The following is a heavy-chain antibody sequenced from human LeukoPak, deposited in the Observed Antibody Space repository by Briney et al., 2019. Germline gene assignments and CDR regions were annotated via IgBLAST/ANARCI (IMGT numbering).Heavy chain of an antibody. CDR3: ARGNALTNIRFLEW. V-gene: IGHV4-59*12. Sequence: PSETLSLTCTVSGGSISSYYWSWIRQPPGKGLEWIGYIYYSGSTNYNPSLKNRVTISVDRSKNQFSLKLSSVTAADTAVYYCARGNALTNIRFLEWWGQGTLVTVSS. J-gene: IGHJ4*02. D-gene: IGHD3-3*01. CDR1: GGSISSYY. CDR2: IYYSGST.